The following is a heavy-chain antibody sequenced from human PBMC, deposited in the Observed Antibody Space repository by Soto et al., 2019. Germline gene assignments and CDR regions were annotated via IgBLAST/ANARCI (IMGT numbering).Heavy chain of an antibody. CDR1: GLTFSSYA. V-gene: IGHV3-23*01. D-gene: IGHD6-13*01. CDR2: ISGGGGRT. Sequence: GGALILSCAGSGLTFSSYAITWVLPAPGKGLAWVSAISGGGGRTYYAHSVKGRFTISRDNSHNTLYLQMNSLSAEDTAVYYCAKDMPAAEQYYSYYMNVWGKGTAVTVSS. CDR3: AKDMPAAEQYYSYYMNV. J-gene: IGHJ6*03.